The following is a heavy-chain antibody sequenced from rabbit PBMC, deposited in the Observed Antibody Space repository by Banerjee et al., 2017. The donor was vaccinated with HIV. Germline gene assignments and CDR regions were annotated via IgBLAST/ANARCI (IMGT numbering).Heavy chain of an antibody. D-gene: IGHD1-1*01. Sequence: QSLEESGGDLVKPGASLTLTCTASGFSFSDNRYMCWVRQAPGKGLEWIACIYTGDGATYYASWAKGRFTISKTSSTTVTLQMTSLTAADTATYFCARDLIYATNTGYYLNLWGQGTLVTVS. V-gene: IGHV1S40*01. CDR3: ARDLIYATNTGYYLNL. J-gene: IGHJ4*01. CDR2: IYTGDGAT. CDR1: GFSFSDNRY.